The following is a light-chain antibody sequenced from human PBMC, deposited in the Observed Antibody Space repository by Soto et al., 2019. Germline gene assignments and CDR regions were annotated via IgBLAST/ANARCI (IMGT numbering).Light chain of an antibody. V-gene: IGLV2-14*01. Sequence: QSALTQPASVSGSPGQSITISCTGTSSDVGAYNYVSWYQQHPGKAPKLIIFEVSNRPSGVSNRFSGSKSGNTASLTISGLQAGDETLYYCTSYTTSRTWVFGGGTKLTVL. J-gene: IGLJ3*02. CDR2: EVS. CDR1: SSDVGAYNY. CDR3: TSYTTSRTWV.